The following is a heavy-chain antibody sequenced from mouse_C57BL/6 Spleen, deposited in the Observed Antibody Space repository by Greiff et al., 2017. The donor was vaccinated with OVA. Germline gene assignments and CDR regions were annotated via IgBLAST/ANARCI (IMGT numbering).Heavy chain of an antibody. CDR1: GYTFTSYW. D-gene: IGHD2-4*01. V-gene: IGHV1-53*01. CDR2: INPSNGGT. J-gene: IGHJ1*03. CDR3: ATHDYDWYFDV. Sequence: VQLQQPGTELVKPGASVKLSCKASGYTFTSYWMHWVKQRPGQGLEWIGNINPSNGGTNYNEKFKSKATLTVDKPSSTAYMQLGSLTSEDSAVFYCATHDYDWYFDVWCTGTTVTVSS.